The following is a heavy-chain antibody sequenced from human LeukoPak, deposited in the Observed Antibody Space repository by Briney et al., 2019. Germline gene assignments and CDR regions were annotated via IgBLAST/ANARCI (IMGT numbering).Heavy chain of an antibody. CDR2: IYYRGSA. CDR1: GGSISSYY. CDR3: ARWSGSVTARNYYYYMDV. Sequence: PSETLSLTCTVSGGSISSYYWSWIRQPPGKGLEWIGYIYYRGSASYNPSLKSRVTISVDTSKNQFSLKLSSVTAADTAVYYCARWSGSVTARNYYYYMDVWGEGTTVTVSS. J-gene: IGHJ6*03. D-gene: IGHD6-6*01. V-gene: IGHV4-59*08.